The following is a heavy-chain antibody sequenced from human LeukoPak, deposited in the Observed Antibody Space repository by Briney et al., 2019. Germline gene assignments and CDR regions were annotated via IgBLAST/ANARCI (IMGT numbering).Heavy chain of an antibody. Sequence: PGGSLRLSCAASGFTFSSYGMHWVRQAPGKGLEWVAVISYDGSNKYYADSVKGRFTISRDNSKNTLYLQMNSLRAEDTAVYYCAKVGGSYYGNYYFDYWGQGTLVTVSS. CDR2: ISYDGSNK. V-gene: IGHV3-30*18. CDR1: GFTFSSYG. J-gene: IGHJ4*02. D-gene: IGHD1-26*01. CDR3: AKVGGSYYGNYYFDY.